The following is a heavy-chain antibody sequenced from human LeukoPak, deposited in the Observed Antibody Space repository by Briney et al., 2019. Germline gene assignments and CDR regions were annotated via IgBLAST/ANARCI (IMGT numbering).Heavy chain of an antibody. CDR1: GGSFSGYY. Sequence: SETLSLTCAVYGGSFSGYYWSWLRQPPGKGLEWIGEINHSGSTNYNPSLKSRVTISVDTSKNQFSLKLSSVTAADTAVYYCARRGYDSSGYYFGSYGEKRSIDYWGQGTLVTVSS. V-gene: IGHV4-34*01. D-gene: IGHD3-22*01. J-gene: IGHJ4*02. CDR3: ARRGYDSSGYYFGSYGEKRSIDY. CDR2: INHSGST.